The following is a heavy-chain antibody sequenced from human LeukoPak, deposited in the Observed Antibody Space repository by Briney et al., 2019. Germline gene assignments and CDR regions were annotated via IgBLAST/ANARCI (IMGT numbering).Heavy chain of an antibody. CDR3: ARGPYSSSWSYFDY. D-gene: IGHD6-13*01. Sequence: ASVKVSCKASGYTFTSYGISWVRQAPGQGLEWMGWISAYNGNTNYAQKFQGRVTITTDESTSTAYMELSSLRSEDTAVYYCARGPYSSSWSYFDYWGQGTLVTVSS. CDR2: ISAYNGNT. J-gene: IGHJ4*02. V-gene: IGHV1-18*01. CDR1: GYTFTSYG.